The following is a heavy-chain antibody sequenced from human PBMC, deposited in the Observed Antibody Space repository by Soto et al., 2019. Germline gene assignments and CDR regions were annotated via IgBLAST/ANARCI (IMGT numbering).Heavy chain of an antibody. CDR1: GFTYEDFA. J-gene: IGHJ6*02. CDR3: VKDFRRYTNGLDV. Sequence: DVQLVESGGGLVETGKSLRLSCVVSGFTYEDFAMHWFRQAPGKGLEWVSGISWNSASTGYADSVTGRITISRDKAKNSLYLQMRNLTGDDTAMYYCVKDFRRYTNGLDVWGPGTSFTVSS. V-gene: IGHV3-9*01. CDR2: ISWNSAST. D-gene: IGHD5-18*01.